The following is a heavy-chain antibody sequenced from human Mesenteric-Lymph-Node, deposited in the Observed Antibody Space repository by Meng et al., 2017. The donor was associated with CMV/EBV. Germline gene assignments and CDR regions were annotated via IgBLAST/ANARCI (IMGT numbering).Heavy chain of an antibody. CDR1: GYTFTGYY. D-gene: IGHD6-19*01. CDR3: ARGPKGLAYD. Sequence: ASVKVSCKASGYTFTGYYMHWVRQAPGQGLEWMGWINPYSGDTNYAEKFLGRVTMTRDTSISAAYMELSSLRSDDTAVYYCARGPKGLAYDWGQGTLVTVSS. V-gene: IGHV1-2*02. CDR2: INPYSGDT. J-gene: IGHJ4*02.